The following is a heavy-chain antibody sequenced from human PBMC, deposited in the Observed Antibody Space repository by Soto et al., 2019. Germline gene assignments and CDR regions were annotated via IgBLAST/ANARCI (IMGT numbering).Heavy chain of an antibody. CDR1: GGSISSYY. CDR2: IYYSGST. V-gene: IGHV4-59*01. J-gene: IGHJ6*02. Sequence: SETLSLTCTVSGGSISSYYWSWIRQPPGKGLEWIGYIYYSGSTNYDPSLKSRVTISVDTSKNQFSLKLSSVTAADTAVYYCARKSGGDYYYYYGMDVWGQGTTVTVSS. CDR3: ARKSGGDYYYYYGMDV. D-gene: IGHD2-15*01.